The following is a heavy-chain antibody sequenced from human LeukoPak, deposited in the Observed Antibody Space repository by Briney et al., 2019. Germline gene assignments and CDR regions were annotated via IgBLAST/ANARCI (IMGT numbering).Heavy chain of an antibody. Sequence: GGSLRLSCAASGFTFSSYWMSWVRQAPGKGLEWVANIKQDGSEKYYVDSVKGRFTISRDNAKSSLYLQMNSLRAEDTAVYYCARGYYDFWSGYFFDYWGQGTLVTVSS. V-gene: IGHV3-7*01. CDR3: ARGYYDFWSGYFFDY. D-gene: IGHD3-3*01. CDR1: GFTFSSYW. CDR2: IKQDGSEK. J-gene: IGHJ4*02.